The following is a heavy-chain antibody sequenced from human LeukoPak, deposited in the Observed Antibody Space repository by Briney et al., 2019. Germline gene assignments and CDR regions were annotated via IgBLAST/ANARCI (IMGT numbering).Heavy chain of an antibody. V-gene: IGHV3-74*01. Sequence: PGGSLRLSCAASGFTFSSYWMHWVRQAPGKGLVWVSRINSDGSSTSYADPVKGRFTISRDNAKNTLYLQMNSLRAEDTAVYYCARQAYQYYDFWSGYHDYWGQGTLVTVSS. CDR3: ARQAYQYYDFWSGYHDY. CDR2: INSDGSST. D-gene: IGHD3-3*01. J-gene: IGHJ4*02. CDR1: GFTFSSYW.